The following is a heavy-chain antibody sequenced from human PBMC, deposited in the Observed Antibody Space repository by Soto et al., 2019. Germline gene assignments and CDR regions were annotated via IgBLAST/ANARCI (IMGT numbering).Heavy chain of an antibody. CDR2: ISYDGSNK. CDR1: GFTFSSYA. Sequence: GGSLRLSCAASGFTFSSYAMHWVRQAPGKGLEWVAVISYDGSNKYYADSVKGRFTISRDNSKNTLYLQVNSLRAEDTAVYYCARDRRSARSYYGMDVWGQGTTVTVSS. J-gene: IGHJ6*02. D-gene: IGHD6-6*01. V-gene: IGHV3-30-3*01. CDR3: ARDRRSARSYYGMDV.